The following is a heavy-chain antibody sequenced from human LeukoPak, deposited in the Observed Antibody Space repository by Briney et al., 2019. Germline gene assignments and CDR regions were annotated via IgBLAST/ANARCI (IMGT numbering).Heavy chain of an antibody. CDR3: ARGCSSTSCYNY. CDR2: ITPNSGGT. J-gene: IGHJ4*02. Sequence: GSVKVSCKASGYTFTGYYMHWVRQAPGQGLEGMGWITPNSGGTNYAQKCQGRVTMTRHTSISTAYMELSRLRSDDTAVYYYARGCSSTSCYNYWGQGTPVTVSS. D-gene: IGHD2-2*01. CDR1: GYTFTGYY. V-gene: IGHV1-2*02.